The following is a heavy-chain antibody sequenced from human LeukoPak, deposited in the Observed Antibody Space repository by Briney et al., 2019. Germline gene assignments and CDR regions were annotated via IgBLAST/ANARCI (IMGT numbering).Heavy chain of an antibody. J-gene: IGHJ4*02. CDR2: IKQDGGEK. CDR1: GSTFSTYW. Sequence: PGGSLRLSCAASGSTFSTYWMSWVRQAPGKGLEWVANIKQDGGEKYYVDSVKGRFTISRDNAKNSLYLQMNSLRDEDTAVYYCARVVVRRFDHWGQGTLVTVSS. D-gene: IGHD2-21*01. V-gene: IGHV3-7*01. CDR3: ARVVVRRFDH.